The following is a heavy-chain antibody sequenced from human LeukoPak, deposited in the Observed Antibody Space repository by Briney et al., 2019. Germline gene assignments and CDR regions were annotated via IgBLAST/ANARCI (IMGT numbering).Heavy chain of an antibody. D-gene: IGHD6-19*01. V-gene: IGHV3-9*01. CDR2: ISWNSGSI. CDR1: GFTFDDYA. CDR3: AKDKGTGYSSGWPFDY. J-gene: IGHJ4*02. Sequence: PGGSLRLSCAASGFTFDDYAMHWVRQAPGKGLEWVSGISWNSGSIGYADSVKGRFTISRDNAKNSLYLQMNSLRAEDTALYYCAKDKGTGYSSGWPFDYWGQGTLVTVSS.